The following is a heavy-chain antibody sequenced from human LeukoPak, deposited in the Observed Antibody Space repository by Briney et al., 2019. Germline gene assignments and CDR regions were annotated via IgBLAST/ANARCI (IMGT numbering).Heavy chain of an antibody. CDR2: ISSSSSYI. Sequence: GGSLRLSCAASGFTFSSYSMNWVRQAPGKGLEWVSSISSSSSYIYYADLVKGRFTISRDNSKNTLYLQMNSLRAEDTAVYYCARGRFLEWLLSSNWFDPWGQGTLVTVSS. J-gene: IGHJ5*02. CDR1: GFTFSSYS. D-gene: IGHD3-3*01. V-gene: IGHV3-21*01. CDR3: ARGRFLEWLLSSNWFDP.